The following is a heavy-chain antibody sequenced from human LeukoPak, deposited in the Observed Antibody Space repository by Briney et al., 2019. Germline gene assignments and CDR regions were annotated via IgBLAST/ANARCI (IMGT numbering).Heavy chain of an antibody. CDR3: ARDHTIPRDGYPPMNYYYYYYMDV. CDR2: IYHSGST. J-gene: IGHJ6*03. D-gene: IGHD5-24*01. CDR1: GGSISSSNW. Sequence: SGTLFLTCAVSGGSISSSNWWSWVRQPPGKGLEWIGEIYHSGSTNYNPSLKSRVTISVDTSKNQFSLKLSSVTAADTAVYYCARDHTIPRDGYPPMNYYYYYYMDVWGKGTTVTVSS. V-gene: IGHV4-4*02.